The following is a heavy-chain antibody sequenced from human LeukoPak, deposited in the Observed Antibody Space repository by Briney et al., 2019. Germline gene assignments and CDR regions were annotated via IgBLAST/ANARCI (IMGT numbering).Heavy chain of an antibody. J-gene: IGHJ4*02. V-gene: IGHV4-34*01. CDR1: GGSFSGYY. D-gene: IGHD5-12*01. CDR3: ARGGVVDIVATNGGGFDY. Sequence: SETLSLTCAVYGGSFSGYYWSWIRQPPGKGLEWIGEINHSGSTNYNPSLKSRVTISVDTSKNQFSLKLSSVTAADTAVYYCARGGVVDIVATNGGGFDYWGQGTLVTVSS. CDR2: INHSGST.